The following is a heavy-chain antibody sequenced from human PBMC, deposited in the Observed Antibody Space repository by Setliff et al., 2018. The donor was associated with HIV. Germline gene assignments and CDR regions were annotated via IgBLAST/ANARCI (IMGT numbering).Heavy chain of an antibody. CDR3: ATAYKNTYYYGSGSNKDNWFDP. Sequence: ASVKVSCKVSGYTLTELSMHWVRQAPGKGLEWMGGFDPEDGETIYAQKFQGRVTMTEDTSTDTAYMELSSLRSEDMAVYYCATAYKNTYYYGSGSNKDNWFDPWGQGTLVTVSS. J-gene: IGHJ5*02. CDR1: GYTLTELS. CDR2: FDPEDGET. V-gene: IGHV1-24*01. D-gene: IGHD3-10*01.